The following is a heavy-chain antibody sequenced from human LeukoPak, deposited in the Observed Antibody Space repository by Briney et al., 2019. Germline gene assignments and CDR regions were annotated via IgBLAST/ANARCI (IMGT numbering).Heavy chain of an antibody. CDR3: AKGGWIAAAGGYFDY. J-gene: IGHJ4*02. CDR1: GFTFSSYD. CDR2: ISGSGGST. V-gene: IGHV3-23*01. D-gene: IGHD6-13*01. Sequence: GGSLRLSCAASGFTFSSYDMSWVRQAPGKGLERVSAISGSGGSTYYADSVKGRFTNARDNSKNTLYLQMNSLRAEDTAVYYCAKGGWIAAAGGYFDYWGQGTLVTVSS.